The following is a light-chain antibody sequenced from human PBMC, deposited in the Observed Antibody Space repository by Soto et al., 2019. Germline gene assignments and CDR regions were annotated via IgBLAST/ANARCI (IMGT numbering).Light chain of an antibody. J-gene: IGKJ4*01. Sequence: EIVLTQSPATLSLSPGERATLSCRXSQGVSSNYLAWYQQRLGQAPRLLIFGASTRATSIPARFSASGAGTDSILTISRLEHEDSVVYYCQHYDNFPPLTLGGGTKVDIK. CDR2: GAS. CDR1: QGVSSNY. CDR3: QHYDNFPPLT. V-gene: IGKV3-20*01.